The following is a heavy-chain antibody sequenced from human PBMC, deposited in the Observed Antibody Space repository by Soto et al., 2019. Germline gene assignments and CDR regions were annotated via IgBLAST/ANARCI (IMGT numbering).Heavy chain of an antibody. J-gene: IGHJ3*02. V-gene: IGHV3-30-3*01. CDR3: TSCISTSCYLLDAFDI. Sequence: GGSLRLSCAASGFTFSSYAMSWVRQAPGKGLEWVSVISYDGSNKYYADSVKGRFTISRDNSKNTLYLQMNSLRAEDTAVYYCTSCISTSCYLLDAFDIWGQRTMVTVSS. CDR1: GFTFSSYA. D-gene: IGHD2-2*01. CDR2: ISYDGSNK.